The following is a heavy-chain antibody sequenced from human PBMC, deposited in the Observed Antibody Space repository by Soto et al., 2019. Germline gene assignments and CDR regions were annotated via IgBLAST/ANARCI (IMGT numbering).Heavy chain of an antibody. V-gene: IGHV1-69*06. D-gene: IGHD1-26*01. CDR1: GGTFSSYA. Sequence: QVQLVQSGAEVKKPGSSVKVSCKASGGTFSSYAISWVRQAPGQGLEWMGGIIPIFGTANYAHKFQGRGTITADKSTSTAYRELSSLRSEDTAVYYCARYLRGSYPGPFDYWGQGTLVTVSS. CDR2: IIPIFGTA. J-gene: IGHJ4*02. CDR3: ARYLRGSYPGPFDY.